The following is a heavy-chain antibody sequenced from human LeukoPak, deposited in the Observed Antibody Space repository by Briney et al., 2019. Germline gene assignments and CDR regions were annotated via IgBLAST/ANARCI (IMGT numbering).Heavy chain of an antibody. CDR3: ARDKTGYISSWYGDFDY. CDR1: GFTFSSYS. D-gene: IGHD6-13*01. Sequence: GGSLRLSCAASGFTFSSYSMNWVRQAPGKGLEWVSSISSSSSYIYYADSVKGRFTISRDNAKNSLYLQMNSLRAEDTAVYYCARDKTGYISSWYGDFDYWGQGTLVTVSS. V-gene: IGHV3-21*01. CDR2: ISSSSSYI. J-gene: IGHJ4*02.